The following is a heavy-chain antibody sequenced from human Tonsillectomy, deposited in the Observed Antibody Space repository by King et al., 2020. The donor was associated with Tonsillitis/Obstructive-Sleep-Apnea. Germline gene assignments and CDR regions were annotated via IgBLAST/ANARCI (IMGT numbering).Heavy chain of an antibody. V-gene: IGHV5-10-1*01. J-gene: IGHJ6*03. CDR1: GYSFTSYW. CDR2: IDPSDSYT. Sequence: QLVQSGAEVKKPGESLRISCKGSGYSFTSYWITWVRQMPGKGLEWMGRIDPSDSYTNYSPSFQGHVTISADKSISTAYLLWSSLRASDTAMYYCARLDSIVVVPAPIYYYMDVWGKGTTVTVSS. D-gene: IGHD2-2*02. CDR3: ARLDSIVVVPAPIYYYMDV.